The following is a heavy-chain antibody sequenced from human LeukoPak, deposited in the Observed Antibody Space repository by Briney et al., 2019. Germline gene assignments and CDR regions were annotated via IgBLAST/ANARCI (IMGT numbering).Heavy chain of an antibody. D-gene: IGHD3-10*01. V-gene: IGHV3-30*04. CDR3: ARDSGSYYIPNFDY. Sequence: GGSLRLSCAASGFTFSSYAMHWVPQAPGKGLEWVAVISYDGSNKYYADSVKGRFTISRDNSKNTLYLQMNSLRAEDTAVYYCARDSGSYYIPNFDYWGQGTLVTVSS. J-gene: IGHJ4*02. CDR2: ISYDGSNK. CDR1: GFTFSSYA.